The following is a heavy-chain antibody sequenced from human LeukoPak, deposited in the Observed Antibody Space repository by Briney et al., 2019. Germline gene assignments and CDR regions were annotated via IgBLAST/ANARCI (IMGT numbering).Heavy chain of an antibody. J-gene: IGHJ4*02. D-gene: IGHD3-9*01. CDR1: GFIFSRYE. Sequence: GGSLRLSCTGSGFIFSRYEMNWVRQAPGKGLEWVSAISGSGGSTYYADSVKGRFTISRDNSKNTLYLQMNSLRAEDTAVYYCAKGPGSRRYFDWLSGPFDYWGQGTLVTVSS. CDR2: ISGSGGST. V-gene: IGHV3-23*01. CDR3: AKGPGSRRYFDWLSGPFDY.